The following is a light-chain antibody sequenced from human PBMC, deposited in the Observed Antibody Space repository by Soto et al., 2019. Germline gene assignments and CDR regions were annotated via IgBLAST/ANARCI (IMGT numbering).Light chain of an antibody. CDR1: QSVSSSY. V-gene: IGKV3-20*01. J-gene: IGKJ5*01. CDR3: QQYGSSST. Sequence: EIVLTQSPGTLSLSPGERATLSCRASQSVSSSYLAWYQQKPGQAPRLLIYGASGRPTGIPDRFSGSGSGTDFTLTISRLEPEDFAVYYCQQYGSSSTFGQGTRLEIK. CDR2: GAS.